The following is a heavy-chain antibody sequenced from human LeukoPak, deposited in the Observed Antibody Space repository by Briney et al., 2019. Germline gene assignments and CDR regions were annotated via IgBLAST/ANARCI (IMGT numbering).Heavy chain of an antibody. CDR1: GESLSNYY. V-gene: IGHV4-34*01. CDR2: INHYGST. CDR3: ARIGDYYGSGGNVVTAYYYFDY. D-gene: IGHD3-10*01. J-gene: IGHJ4*02. Sequence: PSETLSLTCAVYGESLSNYYWSWIRQPPGKGLEWIGEINHYGSTNYNPSLKSRVTISVDTSKNQFSLKLSSVTAADTAVYYCARIGDYYGSGGNVVTAYYYFDYWGQGTLVTVSS.